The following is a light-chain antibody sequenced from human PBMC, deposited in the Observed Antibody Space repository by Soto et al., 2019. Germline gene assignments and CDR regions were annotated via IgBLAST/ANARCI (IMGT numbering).Light chain of an antibody. V-gene: IGLV2-14*01. CDR2: QVT. Sequence: QSALAQPASVSGSPGQSITISCTGTSSDVGNYNYVSWYQQHPGKAPQLMIFQVTNRASGVSTRFSGSKSGDTASLTISGLQAEDEADYYCSSYTTSSTLYVFGTGTKVT. CDR3: SSYTTSSTLYV. J-gene: IGLJ1*01. CDR1: SSDVGNYNY.